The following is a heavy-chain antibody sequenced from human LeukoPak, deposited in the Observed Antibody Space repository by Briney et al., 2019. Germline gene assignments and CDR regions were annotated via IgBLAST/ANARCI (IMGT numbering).Heavy chain of an antibody. Sequence: GRSLRLSCAASGFTFSTYWMSWVRQAPGKGLEWVANIKADGSEKYYVDSVKGRFTISRDNAKNSLYLQMNSLRAEDTAVYHCALARGSWGQGTMVTVSS. CDR3: ALARGS. J-gene: IGHJ3*01. CDR2: IKADGSEK. CDR1: GFTFSTYW. D-gene: IGHD3-10*01. V-gene: IGHV3-7*01.